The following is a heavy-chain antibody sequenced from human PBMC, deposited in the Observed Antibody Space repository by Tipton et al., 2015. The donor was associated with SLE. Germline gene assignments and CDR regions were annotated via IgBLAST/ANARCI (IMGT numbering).Heavy chain of an antibody. CDR2: IYSGGSVS. CDR3: ARGKYYFDY. Sequence: SLRLSCAASGLTFSNHAMSWVRQAPGRGLEWVSIIYSGGSVSYYGDSVKGRTTFSRDNAKNSLYLQMNSLRDEDTAVYYCARGKYYFDYWGQGALVTVSS. J-gene: IGHJ4*02. V-gene: IGHV3-23*03. CDR1: GLTFSNHA. D-gene: IGHD2/OR15-2a*01.